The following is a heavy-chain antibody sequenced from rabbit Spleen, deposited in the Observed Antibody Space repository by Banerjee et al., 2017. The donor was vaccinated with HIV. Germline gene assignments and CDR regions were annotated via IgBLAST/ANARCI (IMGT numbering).Heavy chain of an antibody. CDR1: GFSFSRNYY. Sequence: QEQLEESGGDLVKPEGSLTLTCTASGFSFSRNYYMCWVRQAPGKRPEWIGCLYAGSTGINEYASWAEGRHTISKASSTTMALEMSSMTAADTATYLCARCNDSGGYYLSLWGPGTLVTVS. CDR2: LYAGSTGIN. CDR3: ARCNDSGGYYLSL. D-gene: IGHD3-1*01. J-gene: IGHJ4*01. V-gene: IGHV1S45*01.